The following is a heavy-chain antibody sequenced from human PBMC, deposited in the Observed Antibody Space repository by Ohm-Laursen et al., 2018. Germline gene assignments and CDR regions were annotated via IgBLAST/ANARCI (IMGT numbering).Heavy chain of an antibody. J-gene: IGHJ4*02. CDR1: GFTFDDYG. CDR2: ISSSSSYI. CDR3: ARLSSGWSY. D-gene: IGHD6-19*01. V-gene: IGHV3-21*01. Sequence: GSLRLSCTASGFTFDDYGMNWVRQAPGKGLEWVSSISSSSSYIYYADSVKGRFTISRDNAKNSLYLQMNSLRAENTAVYYCARLSSGWSYWGQGTLATVSS.